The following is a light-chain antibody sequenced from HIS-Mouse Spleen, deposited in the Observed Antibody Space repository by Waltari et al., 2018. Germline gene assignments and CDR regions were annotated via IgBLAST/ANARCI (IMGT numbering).Light chain of an antibody. V-gene: IGLV2-11*01. CDR2: DVS. J-gene: IGLJ1*01. Sequence: QSALTQPRSVSGSPGPSVTISCTGTSSDVGGYNYVSWYQPHPGKAPKLMIYDVSKRPSGVPDRFSGSKSGNTASLTISGLQAEDEADYYCCSYAGSYTGVFGTGTKVTVL. CDR3: CSYAGSYTGV. CDR1: SSDVGGYNY.